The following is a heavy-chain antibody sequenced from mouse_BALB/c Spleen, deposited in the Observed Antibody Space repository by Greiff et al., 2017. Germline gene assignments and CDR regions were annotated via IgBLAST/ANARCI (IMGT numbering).Heavy chain of an antibody. V-gene: IGHV3-6*02. Sequence: EVKLMESGPGLVKPSQSLSLTCSVTGYSITSGYYWNWIRQFPGNKLEWMGYISYDGSNNYNPSLKNRISITRDTSKNQFFLKLNSVTTEDTATYYCAKNSRLRYFDYWGQGTTLTVSS. J-gene: IGHJ2*01. CDR3: AKNSRLRYFDY. CDR1: GYSITSGYY. D-gene: IGHD3-2*02. CDR2: ISYDGSN.